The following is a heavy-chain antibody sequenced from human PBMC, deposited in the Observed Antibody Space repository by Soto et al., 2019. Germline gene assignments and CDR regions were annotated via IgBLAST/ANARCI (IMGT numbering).Heavy chain of an antibody. CDR2: IYNSGST. Sequence: QLQLQESGPGLVKPSETLSLTCTVSGGFISINTYYWGWIRQPPGKGLEWIGNIYNSGSTYYNPSLKTRVTISVDTSKNQYSLKLSSVTAADTAVYYCARRSSGYSYGGGFVHWGQGTLVTVSS. D-gene: IGHD5-18*01. V-gene: IGHV4-39*01. CDR3: ARRSSGYSYGGGFVH. CDR1: GGFISINTYY. J-gene: IGHJ4*02.